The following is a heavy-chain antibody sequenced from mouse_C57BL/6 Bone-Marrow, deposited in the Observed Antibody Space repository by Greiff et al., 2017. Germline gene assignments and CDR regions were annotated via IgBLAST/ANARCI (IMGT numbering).Heavy chain of an antibody. CDR2: IYPRSGNT. V-gene: IGHV1-81*01. Sequence: QVQLQQSGAELARPGASVKLSCKASGYTFTSYGISWVKQRTGQGLEWIGEIYPRSGNTYYNEKFKGKDTLTADKSSSTAYMELRRLTSEDSAVYFCAISRYYGSSYWYFDVWGTGTTVTVSS. D-gene: IGHD1-1*01. J-gene: IGHJ1*03. CDR1: GYTFTSYG. CDR3: AISRYYGSSYWYFDV.